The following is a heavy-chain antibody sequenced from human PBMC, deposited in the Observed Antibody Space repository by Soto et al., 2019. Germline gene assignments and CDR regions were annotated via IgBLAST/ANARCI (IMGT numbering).Heavy chain of an antibody. V-gene: IGHV1-18*01. D-gene: IGHD5-18*01. J-gene: IGHJ4*02. CDR3: ARDIPHPTGYSYGVVYFDY. CDR1: GYTFTSYG. CDR2: ISAYNGNT. Sequence: ASVKVSCKASGYTFTSYGISWVRQAPGQGLEWMGWISAYNGNTNYAQKLQGRVTMTTDTSTSTAYMELRSLRSDDTAVYYCARDIPHPTGYSYGVVYFDYWGQGTLVTVSS.